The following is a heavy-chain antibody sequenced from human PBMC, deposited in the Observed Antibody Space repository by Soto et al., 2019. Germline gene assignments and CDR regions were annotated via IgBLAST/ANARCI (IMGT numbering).Heavy chain of an antibody. CDR2: ISAYNGNT. V-gene: IGHV1-18*04. J-gene: IGHJ6*02. D-gene: IGHD3-3*01. CDR1: GYTFTSYG. Sequence: ASVKVSCKASGYTFTSYGISWVRQAPGQGLEWMGWISAYNGNTNYAQKLQGRVTMTTDTSTSTAYMELRSLRSEDTAVYYCARIFWSGYYTGIYYYYGMDVWGQGTTVTVSS. CDR3: ARIFWSGYYTGIYYYYGMDV.